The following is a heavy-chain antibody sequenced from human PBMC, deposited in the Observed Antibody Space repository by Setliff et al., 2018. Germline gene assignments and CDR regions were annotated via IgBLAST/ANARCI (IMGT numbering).Heavy chain of an antibody. CDR1: GYPFTSYG. V-gene: IGHV1-18*04. J-gene: IGHJ3*02. CDR3: ARHGSSGKFDASDI. CDR2: IVTYNDDT. Sequence: RASVKVSCKASGYPFTSYGVNWVRQAPGQGLEWMGRIVTYNDDTYYPRKFQGRVTMTTDTSTSTAYMELRSLTSDDTAVYYCARHGSSGKFDASDIWGQGTMVTVS. D-gene: IGHD3-10*01.